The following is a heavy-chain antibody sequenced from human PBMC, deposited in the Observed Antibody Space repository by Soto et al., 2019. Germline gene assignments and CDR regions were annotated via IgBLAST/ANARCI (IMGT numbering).Heavy chain of an antibody. J-gene: IGHJ4*02. CDR2: IGGGGGSA. D-gene: IGHD5-18*01. CDR3: AHLAGLSHTDDF. V-gene: IGHV3-23*01. Sequence: GGSLRLSCAASGFIFGSFAMNWVRQAPGKGLEWVSAIGGGGGSAYYADSVGGRFTISRDNSKNTVYLQMNSLRVEDTAIYICAHLAGLSHTDDFWGQGTPVTVSS. CDR1: GFIFGSFA.